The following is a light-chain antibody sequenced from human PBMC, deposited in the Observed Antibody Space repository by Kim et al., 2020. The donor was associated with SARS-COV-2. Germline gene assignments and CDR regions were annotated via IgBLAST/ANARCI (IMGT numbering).Light chain of an antibody. Sequence: GSPGQTANSACSGDKLGDKFAFWYQKKPGQPPLLLLYQNDKRASGIPERFSGSNSGNIATLSISGTQAVDEADYYCQAWDKRGAVFGGGTQLTVL. V-gene: IGLV3-1*01. CDR1: KLGDKF. CDR2: QND. CDR3: QAWDKRGAV. J-gene: IGLJ3*02.